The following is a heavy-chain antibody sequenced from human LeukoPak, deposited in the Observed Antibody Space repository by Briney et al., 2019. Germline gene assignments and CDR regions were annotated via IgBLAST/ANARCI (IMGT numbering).Heavy chain of an antibody. CDR2: MYHSGTI. Sequence: PSETLSLTCSVSGDSVTSGNYLWSSIPQHPEKGPECIGHMYHSGTIYYNPSLLSRATISVDASKNQCPLRLSSVTAADTALYFCAGGNDDSKLHHWGQGTLVTVSS. V-gene: IGHV4-31*03. J-gene: IGHJ1*01. CDR3: AGGNDDSKLHH. D-gene: IGHD3-22*01. CDR1: GDSVTSGNYL.